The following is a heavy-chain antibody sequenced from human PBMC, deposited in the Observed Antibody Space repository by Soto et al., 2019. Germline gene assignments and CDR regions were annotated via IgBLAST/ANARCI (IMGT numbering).Heavy chain of an antibody. J-gene: IGHJ6*02. CDR1: GFTFRNYA. V-gene: IGHV3-30-3*01. CDR2: ISYDGGNT. Sequence: QVQLVESGGGVVQPGRSLRLSCAASGFTFRNYAMHWVRQAPGKGLECVAVISYDGGNTFYRDYVKGRFTISRDNSKNTLYLQINSLRYEDTAVYYCARGDREDIAVVIGVRPGEYGVDVWGQGTTVTVSS. CDR3: ARGDREDIAVVIGVRPGEYGVDV. D-gene: IGHD2-15*01.